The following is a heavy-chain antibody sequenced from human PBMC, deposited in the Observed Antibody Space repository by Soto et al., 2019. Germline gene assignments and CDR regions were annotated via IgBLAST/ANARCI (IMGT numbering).Heavy chain of an antibody. CDR1: GFTFGGNA. V-gene: IGHV3-23*01. D-gene: IGHD4-17*01. CDR2: LSGGGVST. CDR3: AKSIGPDYGYSNWYFDL. J-gene: IGHJ2*01. Sequence: EVQLLESGGGLVQPGGSLRLSCAASGFTFGGNAVSWVRQAPGKGLEWVSGLSGGGVSTYYAASVRGRFTISRDNWKNTLYLQMNSLRAEDTAVYYCAKSIGPDYGYSNWYFDLWGRGTLVTVSS.